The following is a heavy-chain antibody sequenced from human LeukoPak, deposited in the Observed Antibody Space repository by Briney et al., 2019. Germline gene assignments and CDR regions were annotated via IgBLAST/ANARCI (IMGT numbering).Heavy chain of an antibody. CDR3: AKRGVVIRVILVGFHKEAYYFDS. D-gene: IGHD3-22*01. Sequence: PGGSLRLSCRVSGITLSIYGMSWVRQAPGKGLEWVAGISGSGGSTNYADSVKGRFTISRDNPKNTLYLQMTSLRAEDTAVYFCAKRGVVIRVILVGFHKEAYYFDSWGQGALVTVSS. CDR2: ISGSGGST. V-gene: IGHV3-23*01. CDR1: GITLSIYG. J-gene: IGHJ4*02.